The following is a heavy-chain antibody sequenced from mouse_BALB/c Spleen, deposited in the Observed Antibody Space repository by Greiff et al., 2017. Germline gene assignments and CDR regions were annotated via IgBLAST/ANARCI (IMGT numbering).Heavy chain of an antibody. Sequence: VQRVESGPGLVAPSQSLSITCTVSGFSLTSYGVHWVRQPPGKGLEWLGVIWAGGSTNYNSALMSRLSISKDNSKSQVFLKMNSLQTDDTAMYYCAREMIRDLFFDYWGQGTTLTVSS. D-gene: IGHD2-4*01. V-gene: IGHV2-9*02. CDR3: AREMIRDLFFDY. J-gene: IGHJ2*01. CDR2: IWAGGST. CDR1: GFSLTSYG.